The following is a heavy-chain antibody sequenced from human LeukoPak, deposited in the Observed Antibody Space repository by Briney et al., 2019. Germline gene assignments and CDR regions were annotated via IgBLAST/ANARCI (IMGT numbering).Heavy chain of an antibody. Sequence: SETLSLTCTVSGGSISSGSYYWSWIRQPAGEGLEWIGRIYTSGSTNYNPSLKSRVTISVDTSKNQFSLKLSSVTAADTAVYYCARWSGYSYEWGQGTLVTVSS. V-gene: IGHV4-61*02. CDR3: ARWSGYSYE. J-gene: IGHJ4*02. CDR2: IYTSGST. D-gene: IGHD5-18*01. CDR1: GGSISSGSYY.